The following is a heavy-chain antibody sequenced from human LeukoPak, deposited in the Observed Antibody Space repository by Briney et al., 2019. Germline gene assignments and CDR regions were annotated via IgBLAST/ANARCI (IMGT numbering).Heavy chain of an antibody. Sequence: SETLSLTCNVSSDSIGGYIWCWIRKPPRKGLEWIGNIYFGSNTIYNPSLDSGVTMFLDMADNQVSLNVSSVSAADTAMYFFARVIDYDDSGYYYWGQGILVTVSS. D-gene: IGHD4-17*01. CDR3: ARVIDYDDSGYYY. CDR2: IYFGSNT. V-gene: IGHV4-59*13. CDR1: SDSIGGYI. J-gene: IGHJ4*02.